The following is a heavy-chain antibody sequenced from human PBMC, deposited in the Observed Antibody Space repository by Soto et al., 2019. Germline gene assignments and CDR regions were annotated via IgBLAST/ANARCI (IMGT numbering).Heavy chain of an antibody. CDR1: GYSFTSYW. CDR2: IYPGDSDT. Sequence: GESLKISCKGSGYSFTSYWIGWVRQMPGKGLEWMGIIYPGDSDTRYSPSFQGQVTISAGKSSSTAYLQWSSRKASDAAVYYCCHHTNSGCDYSFDIWGQGTMVTVSS. D-gene: IGHD1-26*01. CDR3: CHHTNSGCDYSFDI. J-gene: IGHJ3*02. V-gene: IGHV5-51*01.